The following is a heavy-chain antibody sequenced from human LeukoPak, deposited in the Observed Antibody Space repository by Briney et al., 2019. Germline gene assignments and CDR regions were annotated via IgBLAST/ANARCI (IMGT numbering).Heavy chain of an antibody. CDR1: GFTFNSYA. J-gene: IGHJ3*02. Sequence: PGGSLRLSCAASGFTFNSYAMHWVRQAPGRGLQWVALISYDGSSEYYADSVKGRFTISRDNSKNTLYLQMNSLRAEDTAVYYCARSIYDSSGYRGLAGAFHIWGQGTMVTVSS. D-gene: IGHD3-22*01. CDR2: ISYDGSSE. V-gene: IGHV3-30-3*01. CDR3: ARSIYDSSGYRGLAGAFHI.